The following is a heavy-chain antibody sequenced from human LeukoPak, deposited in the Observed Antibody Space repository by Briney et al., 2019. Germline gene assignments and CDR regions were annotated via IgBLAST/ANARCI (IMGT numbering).Heavy chain of an antibody. J-gene: IGHJ4*02. Sequence: ASVKVSCKTSGYTFTSFDINWVRRAAGQGLEWMGWMNPNSGNTGYAQKFQGRVTMTRDTSISTAYMELRRLESEDTAVYYCARWGGVDFWGQGTLVTVSS. CDR3: ARWGGVDF. V-gene: IGHV1-8*01. CDR1: GYTFTSFD. CDR2: MNPNSGNT. D-gene: IGHD3-16*01.